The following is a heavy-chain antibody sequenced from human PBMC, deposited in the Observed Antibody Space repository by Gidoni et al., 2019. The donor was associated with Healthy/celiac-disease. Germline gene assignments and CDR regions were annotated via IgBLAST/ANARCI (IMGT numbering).Heavy chain of an antibody. V-gene: IGHV1-46*01. J-gene: IGHJ6*02. CDR2: INPSGGST. CDR1: GYTFTSYY. D-gene: IGHD4-4*01. Sequence: QVQLVQSGAEVKKPGPPVKVSCKASGYTFTSYYMHWVRQAPGQGLEWMGIINPSGGSTSYAQKFQGRVTMTRDTSTSTVYMELSSLRSEDTAVYYCATQGVKPVTIYYYYGMDVWGQGTTVTVSS. CDR3: ATQGVKPVTIYYYYGMDV.